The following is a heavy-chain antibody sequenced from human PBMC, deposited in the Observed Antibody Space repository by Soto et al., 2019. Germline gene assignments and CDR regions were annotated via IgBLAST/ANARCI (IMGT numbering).Heavy chain of an antibody. CDR2: ISSSDSYI. CDR3: AKDSGSFSEWLPNYFDY. CDR1: GFTFSSYS. Sequence: GGSLRLSCAASGFTFSSYSMNWVRQAPGKGLEWVSSISSSDSYIYYADSVKGRFTISRYNAKNSLYLQMNSLRPEATAVYYCAKDSGSFSEWLPNYFDYWGQGTLVTVSS. V-gene: IGHV3-21*01. D-gene: IGHD3-3*01. J-gene: IGHJ4*02.